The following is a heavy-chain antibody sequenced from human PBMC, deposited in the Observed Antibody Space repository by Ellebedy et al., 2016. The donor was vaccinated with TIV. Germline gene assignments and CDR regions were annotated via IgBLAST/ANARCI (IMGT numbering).Heavy chain of an antibody. CDR1: GFTFSSYA. D-gene: IGHD3-22*01. Sequence: GGSLRLXXAASGFTFSSYAMSWVRQAPGKGLEWVSAISGSGGSTYYADSVKGRFTISRDNSKNTLYLQMNSLRAEDTAVYYCARDHPAYYYDSSGVGYWGQGTLVTVSS. CDR2: ISGSGGST. J-gene: IGHJ4*02. V-gene: IGHV3-23*01. CDR3: ARDHPAYYYDSSGVGY.